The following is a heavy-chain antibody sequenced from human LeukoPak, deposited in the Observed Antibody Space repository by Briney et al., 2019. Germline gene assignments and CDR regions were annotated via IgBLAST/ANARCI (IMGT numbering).Heavy chain of an antibody. CDR2: ISGSGGST. J-gene: IGHJ4*02. CDR1: GFTGSYA. V-gene: IGHV3-23*01. D-gene: IGHD3-10*01. CDR3: AKATYGSGSDYILGFDY. Sequence: PGGSLRLSCAASGFTGSYAMSWVRQAPGKGLEWVSGISGSGGSTYYADSVKGRLTISRDNSKNTLYLRMNSLRAEDTAVYYCAKATYGSGSDYILGFDYWGQGTLVTVSS.